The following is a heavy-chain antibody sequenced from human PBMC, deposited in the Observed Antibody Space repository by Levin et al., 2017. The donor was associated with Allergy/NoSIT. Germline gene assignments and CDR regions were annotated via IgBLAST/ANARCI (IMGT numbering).Heavy chain of an antibody. J-gene: IGHJ4*02. Sequence: GGSLRLSCAASGFTVSSNYMSGVRQAPGKGLEWVSVIDSGGSTYYADSVKGRFTISRDNSKNTLYLQMNSLRAEDTAVYYCATIFGSGGNFFDYWGQGTLVTVSS. CDR1: GFTVSSNY. CDR3: ATIFGSGGNFFDY. V-gene: IGHV3-66*01. D-gene: IGHD6-19*01. CDR2: IDSGGST.